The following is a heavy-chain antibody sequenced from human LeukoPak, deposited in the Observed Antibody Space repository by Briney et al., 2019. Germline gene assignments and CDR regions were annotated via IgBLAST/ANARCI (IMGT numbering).Heavy chain of an antibody. CDR2: IDGPSRSI. CDR1: GFNFSSYG. J-gene: IGHJ4*02. D-gene: IGHD5-24*01. V-gene: IGHV3-48*02. Sequence: GGSLRLSCAASGFNFSSYGMNWVRQAPGKGLEWVSYIDGPSRSIYYADSVKGRFTVSRDNAKNSLFLQMNSLRDEDTAVYFCARKMALWGQGTLVSVSS. CDR3: ARKMAL.